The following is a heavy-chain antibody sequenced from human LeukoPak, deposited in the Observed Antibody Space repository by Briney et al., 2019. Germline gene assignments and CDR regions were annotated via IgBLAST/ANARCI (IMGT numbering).Heavy chain of an antibody. V-gene: IGHV3-23*01. Sequence: GGSLRLSCAASGFTFSNSAMNWVRQAPGKGLEWVSAISGSGGSTYYADSVKGRFTVSRDNSKNTLYLQMNSLRAEDTAVYYCAKVGDYYDSSGYSFYYYYYMDVWGKGTTVTISS. CDR1: GFTFSNSA. D-gene: IGHD3-22*01. CDR3: AKVGDYYDSSGYSFYYYYYMDV. J-gene: IGHJ6*03. CDR2: ISGSGGST.